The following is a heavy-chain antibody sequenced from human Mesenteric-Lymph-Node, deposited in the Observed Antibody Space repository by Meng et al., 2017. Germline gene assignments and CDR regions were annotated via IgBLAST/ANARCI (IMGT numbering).Heavy chain of an antibody. CDR2: INPNTGTT. Sequence: ASVKVSCKASGYTFNGYYIHWMRQAPGQGPEWMGWINPNTGTTIYAQSFQGRVTMTSDTSISTTYIELSRLRSDDTAVYYCARLPVDTYNNDSGDSYSEALDVWGQGTTVTVSS. J-gene: IGHJ6*02. CDR1: GYTFNGYY. D-gene: IGHD3-22*01. V-gene: IGHV1-2*02. CDR3: ARLPVDTYNNDSGDSYSEALDV.